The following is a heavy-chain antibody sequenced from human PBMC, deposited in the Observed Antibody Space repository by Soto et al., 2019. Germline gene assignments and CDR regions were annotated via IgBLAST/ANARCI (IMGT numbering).Heavy chain of an antibody. J-gene: IGHJ6*03. CDR2: ISSSGSTI. CDR1: GFTFSDYY. D-gene: IGHD2-15*01. V-gene: IGHV3-11*01. CDR3: ARGPPYCSGGSCYSANYYYYYMDV. Sequence: PGGSLRLSCAASGFTFSDYYMSWIRQAPGKGLEWVSYISSSGSTIYYADSVKGRFTISRDNAKNSLYLQMNSLRAEDTAVYYCARGPPYCSGGSCYSANYYYYYMDVWGKGTTVTVSS.